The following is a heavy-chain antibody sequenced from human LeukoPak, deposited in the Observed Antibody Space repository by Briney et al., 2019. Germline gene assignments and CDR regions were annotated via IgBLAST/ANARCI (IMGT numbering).Heavy chain of an antibody. CDR3: ARDHTGSVVDY. V-gene: IGHV3-21*01. J-gene: IGHJ4*02. D-gene: IGHD2-8*02. CDR2: ISSSSYI. Sequence: PGGSLRLSCAASGFTFSSYSMNWVRQAPGKGLQWVSSISSSSYIYYADSVKGRFTISRDNAKNSLYLQMNSLRAEDTAVYYCARDHTGSVVDYWGQGTLVTVSS. CDR1: GFTFSSYS.